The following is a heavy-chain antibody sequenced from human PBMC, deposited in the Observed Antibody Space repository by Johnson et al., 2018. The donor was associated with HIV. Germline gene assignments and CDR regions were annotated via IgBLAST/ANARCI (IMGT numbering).Heavy chain of an antibody. V-gene: IGHV3-30*02. CDR1: GFTFSSYG. D-gene: IGHD6-19*01. CDR2: IRYDGSNK. J-gene: IGHJ3*02. CDR3: TTISQWLVPGTFDI. Sequence: QVQLVESGGGVVQPGGSLRLSCAASGFTFSSYGMHWVRQAPGKGLEWVAFIRYDGSNKYYADSVKGRFTISRDDSKNTLYLQMNSLKTEDTAVYYCTTISQWLVPGTFDIWGQGTMVTVSS.